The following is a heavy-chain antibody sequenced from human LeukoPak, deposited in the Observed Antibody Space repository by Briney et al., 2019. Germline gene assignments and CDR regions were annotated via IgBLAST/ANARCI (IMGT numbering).Heavy chain of an antibody. CDR3: AREGIGENAPNYFDY. CDR2: INSSGSST. CDR1: GFTFSSYW. D-gene: IGHD3-10*01. Sequence: GGSLRLSCAASGFTFSSYWMHWVRQAPGKGLVWASRINSSGSSTSYADSVKGRFTISRDNAKNTLYLQMNSLRAEDTAVYYCAREGIGENAPNYFDYWGQGTLVTVSS. J-gene: IGHJ4*02. V-gene: IGHV3-74*01.